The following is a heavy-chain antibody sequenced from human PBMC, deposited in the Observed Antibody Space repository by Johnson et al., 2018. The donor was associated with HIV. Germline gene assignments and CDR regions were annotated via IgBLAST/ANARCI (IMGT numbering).Heavy chain of an antibody. CDR2: IYSGGST. Sequence: VQLVESGGGLVKPGGSLRLSCAASGFTFSDYYMSWIRQAPGKGLEWVSVIYSGGSTYYADSVKGRFTISRDNSKNTLYLQMNSLRAEDTAVYYCASGQNAFDIWGQGTMVTVSS. CDR1: GFTFSDYY. V-gene: IGHV3-66*02. CDR3: ASGQNAFDI. J-gene: IGHJ3*02.